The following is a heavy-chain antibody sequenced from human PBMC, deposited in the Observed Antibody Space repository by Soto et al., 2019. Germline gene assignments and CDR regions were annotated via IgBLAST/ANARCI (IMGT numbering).Heavy chain of an antibody. V-gene: IGHV3-53*01. CDR1: GFTVSSNY. Sequence: GGSLRLSCAASGFTVSSNYMSWVRQAPGKGLEWVSVIFSDGSTYYADSVRGRFTVSRDNSQNTLHLQMNSLRGEDTAVYYCARDLLGRPYYYGMDVWGQGTTVTVSS. CDR3: ARDLLGRPYYYGMDV. D-gene: IGHD1-26*01. CDR2: IFSDGST. J-gene: IGHJ6*02.